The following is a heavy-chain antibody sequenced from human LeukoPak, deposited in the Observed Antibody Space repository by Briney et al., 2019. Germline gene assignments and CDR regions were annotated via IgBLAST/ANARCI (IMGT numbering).Heavy chain of an antibody. J-gene: IGHJ4*02. CDR3: AKGKGLLDY. CDR1: GGSISSSSYY. Sequence: SETLSLTCTVSGGSISSSSYYWGWIRQPPGKGLEWIGSIYYSGSTYYNPSLKSRVTISVDTSKNQFSLKLSSVTAADTAVYYCAKGKGLLDYWGQGTLVTVSS. CDR2: IYYSGST. D-gene: IGHD4-11*01. V-gene: IGHV4-39*07.